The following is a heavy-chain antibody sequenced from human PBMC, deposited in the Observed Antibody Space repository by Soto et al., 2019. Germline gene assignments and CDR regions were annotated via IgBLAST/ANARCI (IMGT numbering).Heavy chain of an antibody. CDR3: ASGPRIAAAATGFDY. CDR1: GFTFSSYS. Sequence: GGSLRLSCVASGFTFSSYSMNWVRQAPGKGLEWVSYISSSSSTMNYADSVKGRFTISRDNAKNSLYLQMNSLRAEDTAVFYCASGPRIAAAATGFDYWGQGTLVTVSS. CDR2: ISSSSSTM. V-gene: IGHV3-48*01. D-gene: IGHD6-13*01. J-gene: IGHJ4*02.